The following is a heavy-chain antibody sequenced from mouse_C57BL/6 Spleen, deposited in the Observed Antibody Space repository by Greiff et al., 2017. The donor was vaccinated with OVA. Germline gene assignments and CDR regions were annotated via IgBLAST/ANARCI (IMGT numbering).Heavy chain of an antibody. V-gene: IGHV1-69*01. CDR2: IDPSDSYT. CDR3: ARSDYYDYDGAWFAY. CDR1: GYTFTSYW. Sequence: VQLQQPGAELVMPGASVKLSCKASGYTFTSYWMHWVKQRPGQGLEWIGEIDPSDSYTNYNQKFKGKSTLTVDKSSSTAYMQLSSLTSEDSAVYYCARSDYYDYDGAWFAYWGQGTLVTVSA. D-gene: IGHD2-4*01. J-gene: IGHJ3*01.